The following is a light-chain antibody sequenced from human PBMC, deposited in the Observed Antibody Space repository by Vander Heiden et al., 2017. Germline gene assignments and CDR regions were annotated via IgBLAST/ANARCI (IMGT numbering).Light chain of an antibody. CDR3: QEYGSSPPWT. J-gene: IGKJ1*01. CDR2: GAS. Sequence: EIVLTQSPGTLSLSTGERATLSCRASQSVSSNYLAWYQQKPGQAPRLLISGASSRATGIPDRFSGSGSGTDFTLTISRLEPEDVAVYYCQEYGSSPPWTFGQGTKVEIK. V-gene: IGKV3-20*01. CDR1: QSVSSNY.